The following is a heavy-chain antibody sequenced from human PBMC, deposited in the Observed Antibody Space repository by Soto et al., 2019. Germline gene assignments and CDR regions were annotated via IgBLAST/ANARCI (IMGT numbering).Heavy chain of an antibody. V-gene: IGHV1-2*04. D-gene: IGHD3-9*01. CDR2: INPNSGGT. Sequence: ALVKLSCKXFGYSSSGYHMHCVRQAPGQGLEWMGWINPNSGGTNYAQKFQGWVTMTRDTSISTAYMELSRLRSDDTAVYYCPRGRGLRYFDRLYYFDYWGQGTLVTVSS. J-gene: IGHJ4*02. CDR1: GYSSSGYH. CDR3: PRGRGLRYFDRLYYFDY.